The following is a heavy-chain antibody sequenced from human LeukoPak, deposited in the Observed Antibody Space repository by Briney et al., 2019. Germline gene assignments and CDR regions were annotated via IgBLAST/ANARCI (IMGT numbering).Heavy chain of an antibody. CDR3: TTTAVTTGAD. Sequence: GGSLTLSCAASGFTLSSYGMHWVRQAPGKELEGVAVISYDGSNKYYADSVKGRFTISRDNSKNTLYLQMNSLKTEDTAVYYCTTTAVTTGADWGQGTLVTVSS. D-gene: IGHD4-17*01. CDR1: GFTLSSYG. V-gene: IGHV3-30*03. CDR2: ISYDGSNK. J-gene: IGHJ4*02.